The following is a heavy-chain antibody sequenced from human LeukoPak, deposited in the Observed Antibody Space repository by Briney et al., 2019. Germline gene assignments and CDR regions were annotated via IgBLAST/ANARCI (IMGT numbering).Heavy chain of an antibody. CDR3: ARDIMITFGGVRGRFDY. V-gene: IGHV1-3*03. J-gene: IGHJ4*02. CDR1: GYTFTSYA. Sequence: ASVKVSCKASGYTFTSYAMHWVRQAPGQRLEWMGWINVGNGNTKYSQEFQGRVTITRDTSASTAYMELSSLRSEDMAVYYCARDIMITFGGVRGRFDYWGQGTLVTVSS. D-gene: IGHD3-16*01. CDR2: INVGNGNT.